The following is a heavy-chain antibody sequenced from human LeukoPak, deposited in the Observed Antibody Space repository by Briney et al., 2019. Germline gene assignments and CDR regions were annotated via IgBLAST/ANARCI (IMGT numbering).Heavy chain of an antibody. V-gene: IGHV3-7*01. Sequence: GGPLRLSCAASGFTFRDHYMTWVRQAPGKGLEWVANIKKDGSEKHYVDSVKGRFTISRDNVKNSLYLQMTSLRGEDTAVYYCVQRGLDYWGQGTQVTVSS. CDR1: GFTFRDHY. CDR2: IKKDGSEK. D-gene: IGHD6-25*01. J-gene: IGHJ4*02. CDR3: VQRGLDY.